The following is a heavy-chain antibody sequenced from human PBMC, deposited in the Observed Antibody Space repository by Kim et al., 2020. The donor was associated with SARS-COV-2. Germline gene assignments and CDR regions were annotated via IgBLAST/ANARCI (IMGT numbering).Heavy chain of an antibody. CDR3: ASTTPVAAARYYYGMDV. CDR2: IYYSGST. V-gene: IGHV4-59*01. CDR1: GGSISSYY. D-gene: IGHD6-13*01. J-gene: IGHJ6*02. Sequence: SETLSLTCTVSGGSISSYYWSWIRQPPGKGLEWIGYIYYSGSTNYNPSLKSRVTISVDTSKNQFSLKLSSVTAADTAVYYCASTTPVAAARYYYGMDVWGQGTTVTVSS.